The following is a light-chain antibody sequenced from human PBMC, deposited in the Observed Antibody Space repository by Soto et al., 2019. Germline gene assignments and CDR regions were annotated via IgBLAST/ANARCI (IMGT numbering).Light chain of an antibody. CDR1: SSNIGSNV. V-gene: IGLV1-44*01. J-gene: IGLJ1*01. CDR3: AAWDDNLSGFYV. CDR2: GHN. Sequence: QSALTQPPSVSGTPGQRVTISCAGSSSNIGSNVVNWYQHLPGRAPKLLIYGHNQRPSGVPDRFSGFKSGTSASLAISGLQSEDEAEYYCAAWDDNLSGFYVFGTGTKVTVL.